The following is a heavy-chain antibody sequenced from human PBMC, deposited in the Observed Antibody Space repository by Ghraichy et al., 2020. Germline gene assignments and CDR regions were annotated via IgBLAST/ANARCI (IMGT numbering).Heavy chain of an antibody. V-gene: IGHV4-59*12. CDR1: GGSMNNYY. CDR3: ARGHTYSGSKDY. Sequence: LSLTCTVSGGSMNNYYWNWIRQPPGKGLEWIGHVSYSGSTYYNPSLKSRATVSIATSKSYFSLKLTSVTAADTAVYYCARGHTYSGSKDYWGQGTLVTVSS. D-gene: IGHD5-12*01. CDR2: VSYSGST. J-gene: IGHJ4*02.